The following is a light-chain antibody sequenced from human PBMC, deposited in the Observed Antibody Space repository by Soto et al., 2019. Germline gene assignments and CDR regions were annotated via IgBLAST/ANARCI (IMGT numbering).Light chain of an antibody. V-gene: IGLV2-14*01. CDR3: SSYTPSSTVV. CDR1: SSDVGGYNY. J-gene: IGLJ2*01. Sequence: QSALTQPASVSGSPGQSITISCTGTSSDVGGYNYVSWFQQHPGTAPNLMIYDVYRRPSGVAYRFSGSKSGNTASLTISGLQAEDEADYYCSSYTPSSTVVFGGGTKVTVL. CDR2: DVY.